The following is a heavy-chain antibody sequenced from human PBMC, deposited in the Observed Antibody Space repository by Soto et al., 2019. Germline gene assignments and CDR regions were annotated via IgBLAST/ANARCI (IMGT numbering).Heavy chain of an antibody. Sequence: EVQLVESGGGLVQPGGSLRLSCAASGFTFSSYWMHWVRQAPGKGLVWVSRINSDGSSTSYADSMKGQFTISRDNAKNTVYLQMNSLRGDDTAVYYCARDQTTGDWFDAWGQGALVTVSS. J-gene: IGHJ5*02. D-gene: IGHD4-17*01. CDR2: INSDGSST. CDR3: ARDQTTGDWFDA. CDR1: GFTFSSYW. V-gene: IGHV3-74*01.